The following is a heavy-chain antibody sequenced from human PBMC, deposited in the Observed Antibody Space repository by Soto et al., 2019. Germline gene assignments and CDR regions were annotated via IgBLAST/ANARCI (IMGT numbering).Heavy chain of an antibody. CDR3: AGDWRGLWFGESPSDYYGRDV. V-gene: IGHV3-11*01. J-gene: IGHJ6*01. D-gene: IGHD3-10*01. CDR1: GFTFSDYY. CDR2: ISSSGSTI. Sequence: QVQLVESGGGLVKPGGSLRLSCAASGFTFSDYYMSWIRQAPGKGLEWVSYISSSGSTIYYADSVKGRFTISRDNAKKSLYLQMTGLRAEDAAVYYCAGDWRGLWFGESPSDYYGRDVWGQGTTVTVSS.